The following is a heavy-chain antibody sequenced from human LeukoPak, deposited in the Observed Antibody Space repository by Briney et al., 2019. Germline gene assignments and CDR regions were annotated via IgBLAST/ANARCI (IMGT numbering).Heavy chain of an antibody. CDR2: IYYSGST. J-gene: IGHJ5*02. CDR3: TRHSNYGSGSYYRYWFDP. Sequence: SETLSLTCTVSGGSISSYYWSWIRQPPGKGLEWIGYIYYSGSTNYNPSLKSRVTISVDTSKNQFSLKLSSVTAADTAVYYCTRHSNYGSGSYYRYWFDPWGQGTLVTVSS. CDR1: GGSISSYY. V-gene: IGHV4-59*08. D-gene: IGHD3-10*01.